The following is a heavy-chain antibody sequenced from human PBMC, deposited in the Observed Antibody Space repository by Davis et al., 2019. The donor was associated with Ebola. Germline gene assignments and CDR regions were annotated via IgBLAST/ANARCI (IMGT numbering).Heavy chain of an antibody. J-gene: IGHJ4*02. D-gene: IGHD3-10*01. CDR2: IKQDGSEK. CDR1: GFTLSSYW. V-gene: IGHV3-7*01. CDR3: AARSSY. Sequence: GGSLRLSCAASGFTLSSYWMSWVRQAPGKGLEWVANIKQDGSEKYYVDSVKGRFTISRDNAKNSLYLQMNSLRAEDTAVYYCAARSSYWGQGTLVTVSS.